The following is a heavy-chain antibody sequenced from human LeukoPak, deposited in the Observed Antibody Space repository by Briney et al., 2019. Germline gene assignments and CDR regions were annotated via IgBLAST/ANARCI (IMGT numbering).Heavy chain of an antibody. V-gene: IGHV3-7*01. Sequence: GGSLSLSCAASGFTFSSYWMRWVRQAPGKGLEWVASIKEDGSEKYYVDSVKGRCTISRDNAKNSLYLQMNSLRAEDTAVYYCARLTLSANDWCYDYWGPGTLVTVSS. CDR2: IKEDGSEK. J-gene: IGHJ4*02. D-gene: IGHD5-12*01. CDR3: ARLTLSANDWCYDY. CDR1: GFTFSSYW.